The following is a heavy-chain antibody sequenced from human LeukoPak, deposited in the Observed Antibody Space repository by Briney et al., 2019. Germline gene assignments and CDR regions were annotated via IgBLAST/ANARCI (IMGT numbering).Heavy chain of an antibody. Sequence: SETLSLTCTASGGSISSSSYYWGWIRQPPGKGLEWIGSIYYSGSTYYNPSLKSRVTISVDTSKNQFSLKLSSVTAADTAVYYCARPSSSWQEYFQHWGQGTLVTVSS. V-gene: IGHV4-39*01. CDR2: IYYSGST. CDR3: ARPSSSWQEYFQH. CDR1: GGSISSSSYY. D-gene: IGHD6-13*01. J-gene: IGHJ1*01.